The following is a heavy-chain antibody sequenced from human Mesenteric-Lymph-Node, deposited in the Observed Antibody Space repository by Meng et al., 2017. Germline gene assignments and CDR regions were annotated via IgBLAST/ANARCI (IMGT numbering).Heavy chain of an antibody. D-gene: IGHD5-12*01. Sequence: GESLKISCAASGFTFSSYEMNWVRQAPGKGLEWVSYISSSGSTIYYADSVKGRFTISRDNAKNSLYLQMNSLRAEDTAVYYCARKECGPGWLRFRCLGRGMDVWGQGTTVTVSS. J-gene: IGHJ6*02. V-gene: IGHV3-48*03. CDR3: ARKECGPGWLRFRCLGRGMDV. CDR2: ISSSGSTI. CDR1: GFTFSSYE.